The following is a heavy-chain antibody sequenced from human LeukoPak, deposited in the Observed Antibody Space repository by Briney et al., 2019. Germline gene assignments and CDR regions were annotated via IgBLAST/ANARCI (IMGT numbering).Heavy chain of an antibody. CDR2: IKQDGSEK. V-gene: IGHV3-7*01. CDR3: ARAIWGYDSSGYYYGHGAFDI. D-gene: IGHD3-22*01. J-gene: IGHJ3*02. CDR1: GFTFSSYW. Sequence: GSLRLSCAASGFTFSSYWMSWVRQAPGKGLEWVANIKQDGSEKYYVDSVKGRFTISRDNAKNSLYLQMNSLRAEDTAVYYCARAIWGYDSSGYYYGHGAFDIWGQGTMVTVSS.